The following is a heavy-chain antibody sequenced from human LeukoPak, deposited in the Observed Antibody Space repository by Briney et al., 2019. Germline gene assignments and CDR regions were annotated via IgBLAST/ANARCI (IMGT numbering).Heavy chain of an antibody. CDR2: IKQDGSEK. D-gene: IGHD3-10*01. Sequence: SGGSLRLSCAASGFTFSSYWMSWVRQAPGKGLEWVANIKQDGSEKYYVDSVKGRFTISRDNAKNSLYLQMNSLRAEDTAVYYCARVGPLWFGELFTPLPYYYYYGMDVWGQGTTVTVSS. CDR1: GFTFSSYW. V-gene: IGHV3-7*01. J-gene: IGHJ6*02. CDR3: ARVGPLWFGELFTPLPYYYYYGMDV.